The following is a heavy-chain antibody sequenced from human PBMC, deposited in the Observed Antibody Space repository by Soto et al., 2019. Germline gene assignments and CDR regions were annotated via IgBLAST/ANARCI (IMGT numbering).Heavy chain of an antibody. V-gene: IGHV3-21*01. CDR2: ISSSSSYI. Sequence: EVQLVESGGGPVKPGGSLRLSCAASGFTFSSYSMNWVRQAPGKGLEWVSSISSSSSYIYYADSVKGRFTISRDNAKNSLYLQMNSLRAEDTAVYYCARPSSIADYYYYGMDVWGQGTTVTVSS. CDR3: ARPSSIADYYYYGMDV. J-gene: IGHJ6*02. CDR1: GFTFSSYS. D-gene: IGHD6-6*01.